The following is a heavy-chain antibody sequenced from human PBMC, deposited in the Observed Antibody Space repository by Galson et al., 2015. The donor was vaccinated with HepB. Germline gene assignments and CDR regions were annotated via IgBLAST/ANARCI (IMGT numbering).Heavy chain of an antibody. J-gene: IGHJ4*02. D-gene: IGHD6-13*01. CDR1: GDSVSSNSAA. V-gene: IGHV6-1*01. Sequence: CAISGDSVSSNSAARNWIRQSPSRGLEWLGRTYYRSKWYNDYAVSVKSRITINPDTSKNQFSLQLNSVTPEDTAVYYCARATYSSSWYGGVGAYYFDYWGQGTLVTVSS. CDR2: TYYRSKWYN. CDR3: ARATYSSSWYGGVGAYYFDY.